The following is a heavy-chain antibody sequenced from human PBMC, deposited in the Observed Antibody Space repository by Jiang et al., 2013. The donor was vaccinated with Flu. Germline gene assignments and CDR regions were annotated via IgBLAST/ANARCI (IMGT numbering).Heavy chain of an antibody. CDR2: IYPGDSDT. D-gene: IGHD1-26*01. CDR1: GYTFTSYG. Sequence: SGAEVKKPGASVKVSCKASGYTFTSYGISWVRQMPGKGLEWMGIIYPGDSDTRYRPSFQGQVTISADKSISTAYLQWISLKASDSAMYYCAATGGSYWDWGQGTLVTVSS. V-gene: IGHV5-51*01. J-gene: IGHJ4*02. CDR3: AATGGSYWD.